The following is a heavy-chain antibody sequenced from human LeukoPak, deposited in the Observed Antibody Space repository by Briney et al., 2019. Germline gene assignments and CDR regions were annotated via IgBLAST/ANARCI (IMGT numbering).Heavy chain of an antibody. Sequence: KKSGPTLVNPTQTLTLTCTCSGFSLITSGVGVGWIRQPPGKALEWLALIYWDDDKRYSPSLKNRLTITKDTSKNQVVLTMTNMDPVDTATYYCAHWGYSGYVSLRVYFDYWGQGTLVTVSS. J-gene: IGHJ4*02. CDR2: IYWDDDK. CDR3: AHWGYSGYVSLRVYFDY. CDR1: GFSLITSGVG. V-gene: IGHV2-5*02. D-gene: IGHD5-12*01.